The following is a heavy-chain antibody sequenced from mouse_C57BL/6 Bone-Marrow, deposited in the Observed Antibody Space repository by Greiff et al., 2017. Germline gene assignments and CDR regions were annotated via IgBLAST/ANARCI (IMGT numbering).Heavy chain of an antibody. V-gene: IGHV5-12*01. D-gene: IGHD1-1*01. Sequence: DVQLVESGGGLVQPGGSLKLSCAASGFTFSDYYMYWVRQTPEKRLEWVAYISNGGGSTYYPDTVKGRFTISRDNAKNTLYLQISRLKSEDTAMYYCARKNFSGSSYEWFAYWGQGTLVTVSA. CDR2: ISNGGGST. J-gene: IGHJ3*01. CDR1: GFTFSDYY. CDR3: ARKNFSGSSYEWFAY.